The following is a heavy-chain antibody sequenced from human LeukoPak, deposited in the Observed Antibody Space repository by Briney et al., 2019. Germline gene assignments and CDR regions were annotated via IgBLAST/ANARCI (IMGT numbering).Heavy chain of an antibody. CDR3: ARDPRVTGTGVYFDY. Sequence: SVKVSCKASGGTFSSYTISWVRQAPGQGLEWMGRVNPVLGMADYAQKFQGRVTITADKSTSTAYMDLSSLRSEDTAVYYCARDPRVTGTGVYFDYWGQGTLVTVSS. V-gene: IGHV1-69*04. D-gene: IGHD1-7*01. CDR1: GGTFSSYT. CDR2: VNPVLGMA. J-gene: IGHJ4*02.